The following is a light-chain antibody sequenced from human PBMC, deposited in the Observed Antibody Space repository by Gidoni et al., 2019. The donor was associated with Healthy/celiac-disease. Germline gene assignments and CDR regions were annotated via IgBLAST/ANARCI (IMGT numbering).Light chain of an antibody. CDR3: QQYYSTPPLT. V-gene: IGKV4-1*01. CDR1: QSVLYSSNNKNY. J-gene: IGKJ4*01. CDR2: WAT. Sequence: DIVMTQSPDSLAVSLGERATINCKSSQSVLYSSNNKNYLAWYQQKPGQPPKLLIYWATTRESGVPDRFSGGGSGTDFTLTISSLQAEDVAVYCCQQYYSTPPLTFGGGTKVEIK.